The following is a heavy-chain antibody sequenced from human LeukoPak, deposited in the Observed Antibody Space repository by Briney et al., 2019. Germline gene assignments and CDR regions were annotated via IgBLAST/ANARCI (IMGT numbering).Heavy chain of an antibody. J-gene: IGHJ4*02. CDR3: ARDGVQLWLKDY. Sequence: ASVKVSCKASGYTFTSNGISWVRQAPGQGLEWMGWISVYNGNTNYAQKLQGRVTMTTDTSTSTAYMKLRSLRSDDTAVYYCARDGVQLWLKDYWGQGTLVTVSS. D-gene: IGHD5-18*01. V-gene: IGHV1-18*01. CDR1: GYTFTSNG. CDR2: ISVYNGNT.